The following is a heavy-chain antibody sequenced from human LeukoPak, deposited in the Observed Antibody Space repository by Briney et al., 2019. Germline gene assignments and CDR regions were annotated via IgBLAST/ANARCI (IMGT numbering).Heavy chain of an antibody. CDR1: GYTFTSYD. Sequence: GSVNVSCKASGYTFTSYDINWVRQATGQGVEWMGRMNPNSGNTGYAQKFQGRVTMTRNTSISTAYMELSSLRSEDTAVYYCARKLPMVRGVPRWRNDYWGQGTLVTVSS. CDR3: ARKLPMVRGVPRWRNDY. D-gene: IGHD3-10*01. V-gene: IGHV1-8*01. J-gene: IGHJ4*02. CDR2: MNPNSGNT.